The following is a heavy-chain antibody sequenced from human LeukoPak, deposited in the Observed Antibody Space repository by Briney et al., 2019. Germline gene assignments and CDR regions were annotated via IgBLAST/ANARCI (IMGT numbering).Heavy chain of an antibody. CDR2: ISYDGSEI. J-gene: IGHJ4*02. V-gene: IGHV3-30*18. Sequence: GRSLRLSCAASGFTFSSYGMHWVRQAPGKGLEWVTVISYDGSEIHYADSVKGRFTISRDNSKNTLYLQVNSLRTEDTAVYHCAKDRGVAGTMADWGQGTLVIVSS. CDR3: AKDRGVAGTMAD. CDR1: GFTFSSYG. D-gene: IGHD6-19*01.